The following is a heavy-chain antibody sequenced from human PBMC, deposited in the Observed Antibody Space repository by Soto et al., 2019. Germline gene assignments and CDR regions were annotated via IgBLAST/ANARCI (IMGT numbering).Heavy chain of an antibody. J-gene: IGHJ5*02. Sequence: QVHLQESGPGLVKPSETLSLTCTVSGGAISTYYWTWIRQPAGKGLEWIGRIYSSGSTKYNPSLQSRVTMSLDTSNNQCALRLTSVTAADTAVYYCARGQRFSAWFDPWGQGTLVTVSS. CDR1: GGAISTYY. V-gene: IGHV4-4*07. CDR3: ARGQRFSAWFDP. CDR2: IYSSGST. D-gene: IGHD3-3*01.